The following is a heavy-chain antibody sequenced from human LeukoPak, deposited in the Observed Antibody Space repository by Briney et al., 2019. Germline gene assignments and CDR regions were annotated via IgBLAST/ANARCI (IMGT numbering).Heavy chain of an antibody. D-gene: IGHD3-9*01. J-gene: IGHJ4*02. CDR3: ARDAEFDWLAGVLFDY. V-gene: IGHV3-21*01. CDR1: GFTFSSYS. Sequence: GGSLRLSCAASGFTFSSYSMNWVRQTPGKGLEWVSSISGSGTYIYYADSVKGRFTISRDNAKNSLYLQMNSLRAEDTAVYYCARDAEFDWLAGVLFDYWGQGTLVTVSS. CDR2: ISGSGTYI.